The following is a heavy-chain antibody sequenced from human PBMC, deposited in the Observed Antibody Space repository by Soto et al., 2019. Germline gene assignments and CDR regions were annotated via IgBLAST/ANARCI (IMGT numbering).Heavy chain of an antibody. CDR2: MSYDGSQK. CDR1: GFIFSTYT. J-gene: IGHJ4*02. V-gene: IGHV3-30-3*01. Sequence: QVQLVESGGGVVQPGRSLRLSCAASGFIFSTYTMHWVRQAPGKGLEWLTVMSYDGSQKYYADSVKGRLTISRDNSKNTLYRQMTSLRAEDTAVYHCAIAKSSSWHNFDYWGQRTLVTVSS. D-gene: IGHD6-13*01. CDR3: AIAKSSSWHNFDY.